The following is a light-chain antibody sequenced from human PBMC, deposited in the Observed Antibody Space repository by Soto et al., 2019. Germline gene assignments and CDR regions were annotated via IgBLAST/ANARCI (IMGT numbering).Light chain of an antibody. CDR1: QSVSSSY. V-gene: IGKV3-20*01. J-gene: IGKJ1*01. CDR3: EQYSSSPRT. CDR2: GAS. Sequence: EIVLTQSPGTLSLSPGERATLSGRASQSVSSSYLAWYQQKPGQAPRLLIYGASSRATGIADRFSGGGAGTDFTPPISRLEHDDFAAYYCEQYSSSPRTFGQGTKVDIK.